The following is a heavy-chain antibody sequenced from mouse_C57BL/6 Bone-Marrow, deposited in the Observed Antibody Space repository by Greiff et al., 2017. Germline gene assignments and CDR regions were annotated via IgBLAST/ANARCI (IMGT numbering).Heavy chain of an antibody. CDR1: GYTFTSYW. CDR2: IHPNSGST. V-gene: IGHV1-64*01. Sequence: VQLQQPGAEPVKPGASVKLSCKASGYTFTSYWMHWVKQRPGQGLEWIGMIHPNSGSTNYNEKFKSKATLTVDKSSSTAYMQLSSLTSEDSAVYYCARNSSGYDYAMDYWGQGTSVTVSS. J-gene: IGHJ4*01. D-gene: IGHD3-2*02. CDR3: ARNSSGYDYAMDY.